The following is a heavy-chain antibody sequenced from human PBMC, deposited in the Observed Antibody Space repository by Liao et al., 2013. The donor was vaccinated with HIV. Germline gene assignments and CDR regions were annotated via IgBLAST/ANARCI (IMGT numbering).Heavy chain of an antibody. CDR1: GGSISSYY. CDR2: IYYTGFTNYNPSLT. D-gene: IGHD7-27*01. J-gene: IGHJ4*02. Sequence: QVQLQESGSGLVKPSETLFLTCTVSGGSISSYYWSWIRQPPGKGLEWIGYIYYTGFTNYNPSLTNYNPSLKSRVTISVDTSKNQFSLSLTSMTAADTAVYYCARDSGDGMFDYWGQGTLVTVSS. CDR3: ARDSGDGMFDY. V-gene: IGHV4-59*01.